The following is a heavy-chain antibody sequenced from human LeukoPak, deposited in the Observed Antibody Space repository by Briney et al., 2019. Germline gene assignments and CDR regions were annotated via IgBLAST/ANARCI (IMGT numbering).Heavy chain of an antibody. CDR1: GGSISSGDYY. Sequence: SQTLSLTCTVSGGSISSGDYYWSWIRQPPGKGLEWIGRIYTSGSTNYNPSLKSRVTISVDESKNQFSLKLSSVTAADTAVYYCARANGWKHFDYWGQGTLVTVSS. CDR2: IYTSGST. CDR3: ARANGWKHFDY. D-gene: IGHD2-8*01. J-gene: IGHJ4*02. V-gene: IGHV4-61*02.